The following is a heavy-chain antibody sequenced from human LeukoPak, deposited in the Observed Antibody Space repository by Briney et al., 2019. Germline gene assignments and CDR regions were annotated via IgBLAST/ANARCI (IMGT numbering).Heavy chain of an antibody. D-gene: IGHD3-22*01. CDR2: IYDSGAT. J-gene: IGHJ4*02. CDR3: ARSDSSAYYFDY. V-gene: IGHV4-31*11. CDR1: GGSISSGGYY. Sequence: SETLSLTCAVSGGSISSGGYYWSWIRQHPGKGLEWIGYIYDSGATSYNPSLKSRLTISVDTSRNQFSLRLSSVTAADSAVYYCARSDSSAYYFDYWGQGTLVTVSS.